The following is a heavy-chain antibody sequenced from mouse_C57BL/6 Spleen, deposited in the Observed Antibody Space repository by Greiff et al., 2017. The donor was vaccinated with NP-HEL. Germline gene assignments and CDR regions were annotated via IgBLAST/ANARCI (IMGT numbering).Heavy chain of an antibody. Sequence: VQGVESGAELAKPGASVKLSCKASGYTFTSYWMHWVKQRPGQGLEWIGYINPSSGYTKYNQKFKDKATLTADKSSSTAYMQLSSLTYEDSAVYYCARGAVVAPYFDYWGQGTTLTVSS. CDR1: GYTFTSYW. CDR3: ARGAVVAPYFDY. D-gene: IGHD1-1*01. V-gene: IGHV1-7*01. CDR2: INPSSGYT. J-gene: IGHJ2*01.